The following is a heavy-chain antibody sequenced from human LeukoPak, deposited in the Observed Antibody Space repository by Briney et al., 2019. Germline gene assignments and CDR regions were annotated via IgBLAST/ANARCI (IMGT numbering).Heavy chain of an antibody. J-gene: IGHJ3*02. CDR3: ARQSYFDGRGDDAFDI. CDR1: GYTFNNYG. CDR2: ISPYNGNT. Sequence: ASVKVSCKASGYTFNNYGISWVRQVPGQGLEWMGGISPYNGNTKLAQKFQGRVTVTTETSTITAYMELRNLSSDETAVYYCARQSYFDGRGDDAFDIWGQGTMVTVSS. V-gene: IGHV1-18*01. D-gene: IGHD2-15*01.